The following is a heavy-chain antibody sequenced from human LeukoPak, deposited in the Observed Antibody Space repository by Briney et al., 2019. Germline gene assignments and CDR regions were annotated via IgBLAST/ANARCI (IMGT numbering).Heavy chain of an antibody. CDR3: TTYGSGRKFDY. CDR1: GFSFSDAW. V-gene: IGHV3-15*04. CDR2: IESKTDGGTT. Sequence: PGGSLRLSCAASGFSFSDAWMSWVRQIPGKGLEWVGCIESKTDGGTTDYAAPVKGRSTISRDDSTNTLYLQMNSLKSEDTAVYYCTTYGSGRKFDYWGQGILVTVSS. D-gene: IGHD3-10*01. J-gene: IGHJ4*02.